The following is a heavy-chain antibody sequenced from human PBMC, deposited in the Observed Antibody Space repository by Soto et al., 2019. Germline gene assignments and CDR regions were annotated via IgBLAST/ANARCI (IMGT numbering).Heavy chain of an antibody. CDR2: FYRSAST. CDR1: GGSTSSGQHS. Sequence: SETLPLTWALSGGSTSSGQHSWSWIRQPLGRALQLIWYFYRSASTYYNPSAKARVTISVDRSKNQFSLKLSSVTAADTAVYYCARGYCTNGVCYYFDYWGQGTLVTVS. CDR3: ARGYCTNGVCYYFDY. V-gene: IGHV4-30-2*01. J-gene: IGHJ4*02. D-gene: IGHD2-8*01.